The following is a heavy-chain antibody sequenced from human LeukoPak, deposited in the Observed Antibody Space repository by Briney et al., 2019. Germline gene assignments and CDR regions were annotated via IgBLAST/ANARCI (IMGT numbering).Heavy chain of an antibody. CDR3: ARESSGTTINWFDP. J-gene: IGHJ5*02. CDR2: INHSGST. Sequence: SETLSLTCAVYGGSFSGYYWSWIRQPPGKGLEWIGEINHSGSTNYNPSLKSRVTISVDTSKNQFSLKLSSVTAADTAVYYCARESSGTTINWFDPWGQGTLVTASS. CDR1: GGSFSGYY. V-gene: IGHV4-34*01. D-gene: IGHD1-7*01.